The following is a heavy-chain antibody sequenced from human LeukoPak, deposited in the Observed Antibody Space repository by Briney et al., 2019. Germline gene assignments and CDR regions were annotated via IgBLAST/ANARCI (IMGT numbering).Heavy chain of an antibody. CDR3: ARTAAQDAFDI. D-gene: IGHD6-6*01. CDR1: GFTFSSYA. V-gene: IGHV3-30-3*01. J-gene: IGHJ3*02. CDR2: ISYDGSNK. Sequence: PGGSLRLSCAASGFTFSSYAMHWVRQAPGKGLEWVAVISYDGSNKYYADSVKGRFTISRDNSKNTLYLQMNSLRAEDTAVYYCARTAAQDAFDIWGQGTMVTVSS.